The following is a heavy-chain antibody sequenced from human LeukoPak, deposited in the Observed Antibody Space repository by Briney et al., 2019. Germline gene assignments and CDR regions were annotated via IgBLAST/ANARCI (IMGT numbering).Heavy chain of an antibody. V-gene: IGHV3-23*01. D-gene: IGHD3-22*01. CDR3: AKVSRPRAYYYDSSGYYYIDY. CDR1: GFTFTDYY. CDR2: ISGSGGST. J-gene: IGHJ4*02. Sequence: GGSLRLSCAASGFTFTDYYISWIRQAPGKGLEWVSAISGSGGSTCYADSVKGRFTISRDNSKNTLYLQMNSLRAEDTAVYYCAKVSRPRAYYYDSSGYYYIDYWGQGTLVTVSS.